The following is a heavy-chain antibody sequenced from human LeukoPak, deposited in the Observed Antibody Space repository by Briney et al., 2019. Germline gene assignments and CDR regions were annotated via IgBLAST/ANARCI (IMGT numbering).Heavy chain of an antibody. V-gene: IGHV3-23*01. J-gene: IGHJ4*02. D-gene: IGHD5-12*01. CDR3: AKTEWLPLCSY. Sequence: PGGSLRLSCAASGFTFSSYAMNWVRQAPGKGLEWVSGISGSGGSTHYADSVKGRFTISRDNSKNTLYLQMNSLRAEDTAVYYCAKTEWLPLCSYWGQGTLVTVSS. CDR1: GFTFSSYA. CDR2: ISGSGGST.